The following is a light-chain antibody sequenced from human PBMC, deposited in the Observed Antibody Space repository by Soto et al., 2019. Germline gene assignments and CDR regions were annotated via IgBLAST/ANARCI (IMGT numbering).Light chain of an antibody. J-gene: IGKJ4*01. CDR2: AAS. CDR1: QDVNTW. V-gene: IGKV1-12*01. Sequence: DIQMTQSPSSLSASVRDRVTITCRASQDVNTWLAWYQQKPGRAPNLLIFAASSLQSGVPSRFSGNGSGTHFTLSISSLQPEDFATYYCQQAHIFPLTFGGGTKVEIK. CDR3: QQAHIFPLT.